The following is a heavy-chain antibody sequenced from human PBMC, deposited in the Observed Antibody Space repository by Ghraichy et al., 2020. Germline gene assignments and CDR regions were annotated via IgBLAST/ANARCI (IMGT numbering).Heavy chain of an antibody. CDR2: INHSGST. CDR3: ARDRAVIFWSGYYTRFDY. V-gene: IGHV4-34*01. D-gene: IGHD3-3*01. CDR1: GGSFSGYY. Sequence: SETLSLTCTVYGGSFSGYYWSWIRQPPGKELEWIGEINHSGSTNYNPSLKSRVTISVDTSKNQFSLKLSSVTAADTAVYYCARDRAVIFWSGYYTRFDYWGQGTLVTVSS. J-gene: IGHJ4*02.